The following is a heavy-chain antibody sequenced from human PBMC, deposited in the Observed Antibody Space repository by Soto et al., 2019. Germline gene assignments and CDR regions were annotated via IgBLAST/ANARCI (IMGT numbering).Heavy chain of an antibody. V-gene: IGHV3-23*01. CDR3: AKDLGWDYGSGSDTNYYYYYGMDV. CDR1: GFTFSSYA. J-gene: IGHJ6*02. CDR2: ISGSGGST. D-gene: IGHD3-10*01. Sequence: GGSLRLSCAASGFTFSSYAMSWVRQAPGKGLEWVSAISGSGGSTYYADSVKGRFTISRDNSKNTLYLQMNSLRAEDTAVYYCAKDLGWDYGSGSDTNYYYYYGMDVWGQGTTVTVSS.